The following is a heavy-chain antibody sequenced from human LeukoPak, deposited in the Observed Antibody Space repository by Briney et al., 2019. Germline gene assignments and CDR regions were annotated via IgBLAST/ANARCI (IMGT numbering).Heavy chain of an antibody. CDR2: INQDGNEK. CDR3: ARDPPSFQY. J-gene: IGHJ1*01. Sequence: PGGSLRLSCAASGFTFSSYWMSWVRQAPGKGLEWVANINQDGNEKYCVDSLKGRFTISRDNAENSLYLQMNSLRAEDTAVYYCARDPPSFQYWGQGTLVTVSA. V-gene: IGHV3-7*01. CDR1: GFTFSSYW.